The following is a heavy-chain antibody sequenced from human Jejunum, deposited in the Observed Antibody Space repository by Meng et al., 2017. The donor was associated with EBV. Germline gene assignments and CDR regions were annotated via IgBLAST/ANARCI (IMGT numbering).Heavy chain of an antibody. Sequence: QVQLQESGPGLVKPSGTLSLTFAVSGDSTSSSHWWSWVRQPPGKGLEWIGEMHPGGSTNYNPSLKSRVTISVDNSKNQFSLELTSVTAADTAVYYCAKSNDYSLNSWGQGTLVTVSS. CDR1: GDSTSSSHW. CDR3: AKSNDYSLNS. D-gene: IGHD4-11*01. CDR2: MHPGGST. V-gene: IGHV4-4*02. J-gene: IGHJ4*02.